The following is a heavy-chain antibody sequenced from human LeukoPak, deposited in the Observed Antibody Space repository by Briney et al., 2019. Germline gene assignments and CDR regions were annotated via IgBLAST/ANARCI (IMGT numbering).Heavy chain of an antibody. V-gene: IGHV4-39*07. CDR1: GGSISSNGYY. J-gene: IGHJ3*02. D-gene: IGHD4-17*01. CDR2: IYYSGGT. Sequence: SETLSLTCTVSGGSISSNGYYWAWFRQPPGKGLEWIGSIYYSGGTYYNPSLKSRVTISIDTSKNQFSLKLSSVTAADTAVYYCARAVVTTGDAFDIWGQGTMVTVSS. CDR3: ARAVVTTGDAFDI.